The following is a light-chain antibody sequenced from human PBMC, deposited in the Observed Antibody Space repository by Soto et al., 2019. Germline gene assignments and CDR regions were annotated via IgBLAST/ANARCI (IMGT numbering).Light chain of an antibody. V-gene: IGKV3-20*01. CDR2: GAY. J-gene: IGKJ1*01. CDR3: KKYGSSQRK. Sequence: EIALTHAPVTLSLSPLERATLSFIASQSVSSSYLAWYQQKPGQAPRLLIYGAYSRATGITDRFSGSGSGTDFTLTISRMENEDFAVYYCKKYGSSQRKCGQGNTVDLK. CDR1: QSVSSSY.